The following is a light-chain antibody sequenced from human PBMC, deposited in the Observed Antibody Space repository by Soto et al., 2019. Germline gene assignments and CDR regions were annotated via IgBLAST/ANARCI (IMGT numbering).Light chain of an antibody. V-gene: IGKV3-11*01. Sequence: EIVLTQSPATLSLSPGERATLSCRASQSVSSYLAWYQQKPGQAPRLLIYDASNRATGIPARFSGSGSGTDFTLTISSLEPEDFAVYYCQYYGNSRITFGQGTRLEIK. CDR1: QSVSSY. CDR3: QYYGNSRIT. J-gene: IGKJ5*01. CDR2: DAS.